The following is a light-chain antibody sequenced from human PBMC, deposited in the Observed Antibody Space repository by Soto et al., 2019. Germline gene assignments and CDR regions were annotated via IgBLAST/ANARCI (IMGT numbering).Light chain of an antibody. Sequence: QSVLTQPPSASGTPGQRVTISCSGSSSNIGINIVDWYQQLPGTAPRLLIYTNDRRPSGVPDRFSGSKSGTSASLAISGLQSEDEADYFCKSYAGSNTYVFXSGTKVTVL. J-gene: IGLJ1*01. V-gene: IGLV1-44*01. CDR2: TND. CDR1: SSNIGINI. CDR3: KSYAGSNTYV.